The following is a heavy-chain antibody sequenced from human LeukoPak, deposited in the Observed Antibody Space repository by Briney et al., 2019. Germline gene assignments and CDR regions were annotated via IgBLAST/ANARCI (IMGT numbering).Heavy chain of an antibody. V-gene: IGHV4-34*01. Sequence: SETLSLTCAVYGGSFSGYCWGWIRQPPGKGLEWIGEINHSGSTNYNPSLKSRVTISVDTSKNQFSLKLSSVTAADTAVYYCARVWDSMMDYYMDVWGKGTTVTVSS. CDR1: GGSFSGYC. J-gene: IGHJ6*03. D-gene: IGHD3-22*01. CDR2: INHSGST. CDR3: ARVWDSMMDYYMDV.